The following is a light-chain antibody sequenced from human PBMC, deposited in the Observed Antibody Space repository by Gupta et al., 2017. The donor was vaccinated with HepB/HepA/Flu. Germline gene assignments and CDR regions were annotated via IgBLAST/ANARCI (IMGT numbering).Light chain of an antibody. CDR1: SSNIGAGYD. Sequence: QSVLTQPPSVSGAPGQMVPLSCTGRSSNIGAGYDVHWYQQLPGTAPKLLIYGNSNRPSGVPDRFSGSKSGTSASLAITGLQAEDEADYYCQSYDSSMSVVFGGGTKLTVL. J-gene: IGLJ2*01. CDR2: GNS. V-gene: IGLV1-40*01. CDR3: QSYDSSMSVV.